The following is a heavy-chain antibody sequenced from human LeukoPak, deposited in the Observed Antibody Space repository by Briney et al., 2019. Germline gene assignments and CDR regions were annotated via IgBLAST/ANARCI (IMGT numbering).Heavy chain of an antibody. CDR3: ARTELDYYGSGSYISLFYMDV. D-gene: IGHD3-10*01. CDR1: RFSFSDSY. J-gene: IGHJ6*03. V-gene: IGHV3-11*04. Sequence: PGGSLRLSCAASRFSFSDSYMSWIRQAPGKGLEWISYISSSGSTIYYADSVKGRFTISRDNAKNSLYLQMNSLRAEDTAVYFCARTELDYYGSGSYISLFYMDVWGKGTTVTVSS. CDR2: ISSSGSTI.